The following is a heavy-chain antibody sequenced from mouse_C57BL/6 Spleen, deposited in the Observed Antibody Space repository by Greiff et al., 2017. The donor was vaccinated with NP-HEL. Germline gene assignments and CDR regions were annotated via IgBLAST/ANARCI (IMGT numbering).Heavy chain of an antibody. CDR1: GFSLTSYG. Sequence: VQLVESGPGLVQPSQSLSITCTVSGFSLTSYGVHWVRQSPGKGLEWLGVIWSGGSTDYNAAFISRLSISKDNSKSQVFFKMNSLQADDTAIYYCARNRVGRYWYFDVWGTGTTVTVSS. J-gene: IGHJ1*03. CDR3: ARNRVGRYWYFDV. CDR2: IWSGGST. D-gene: IGHD4-1*01. V-gene: IGHV2-2*01.